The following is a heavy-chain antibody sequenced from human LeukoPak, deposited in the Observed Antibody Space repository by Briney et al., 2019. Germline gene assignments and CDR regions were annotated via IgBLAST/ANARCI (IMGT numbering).Heavy chain of an antibody. Sequence: GGSLRLSCAASGFTVSNNYMNWVRQAPGKGLEWVSLIYSGGTTYYADSVKGRFTISRDNAKNSLYLQMNSLRAEDTAVYYCARGIAAAEASDYWGQGTLVTVSS. CDR3: ARGIAAAEASDY. J-gene: IGHJ4*02. V-gene: IGHV3-66*01. D-gene: IGHD6-13*01. CDR1: GFTVSNNY. CDR2: IYSGGTT.